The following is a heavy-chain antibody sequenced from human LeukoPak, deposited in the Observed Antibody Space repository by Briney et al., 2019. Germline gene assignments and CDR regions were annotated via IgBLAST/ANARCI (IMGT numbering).Heavy chain of an antibody. CDR3: GRETYTYDTSGPDH. V-gene: IGHV3-74*01. D-gene: IGHD3-22*01. Sequence: QSGGSLRLSCAASGFTFSSYWMHWVRQVPGKGLVWVSRINSGGTTTNYADSVKGRFTISRDNAKNTLYLQMNSLRAEDTAVYYCGRETYTYDTSGPDHWGQGTPLTVSS. CDR1: GFTFSSYW. J-gene: IGHJ4*02. CDR2: INSGGTTT.